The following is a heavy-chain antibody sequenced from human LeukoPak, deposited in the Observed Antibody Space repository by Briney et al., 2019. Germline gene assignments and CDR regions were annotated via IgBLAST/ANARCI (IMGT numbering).Heavy chain of an antibody. CDR3: AKVGLYYDSSGYFQH. V-gene: IGHV3-30*18. CDR1: GFTFSSYG. Sequence: GGSLRLSCAASGFTFSSYGMHWVRQAPGKGLEWVAVISYDGSNKYYADSVKGRFTISRDNSKNTLYLQMNSLRAGDTAVYYCAKVGLYYDSSGYFQHWGQGTLVTVSS. D-gene: IGHD3-22*01. CDR2: ISYDGSNK. J-gene: IGHJ1*01.